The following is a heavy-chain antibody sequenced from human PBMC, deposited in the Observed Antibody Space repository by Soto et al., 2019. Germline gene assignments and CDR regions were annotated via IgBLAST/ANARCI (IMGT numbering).Heavy chain of an antibody. CDR1: GGSISSYY. D-gene: IGHD2-15*01. Sequence: SEPLSLTCTVSGGSISSYYWSWIRQPPGKGLEWIGYIYYSGSTNYNPSLKSRVTISVDTSKNQFSLKLSSVTAADTAVYYCARALENCSGGSCYLWFDPWGQGTLVTVSS. J-gene: IGHJ5*02. CDR2: IYYSGST. CDR3: ARALENCSGGSCYLWFDP. V-gene: IGHV4-59*01.